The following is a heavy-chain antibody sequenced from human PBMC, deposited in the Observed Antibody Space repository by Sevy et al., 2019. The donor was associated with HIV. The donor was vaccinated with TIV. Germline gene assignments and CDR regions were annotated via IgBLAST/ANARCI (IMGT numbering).Heavy chain of an antibody. V-gene: IGHV1-24*01. CDR2: FDPEDGET. J-gene: IGHJ4*02. CDR3: ATTKDYYDSSGYPFDY. Sequence: ASVKVSCKVSGYTLTELSMHWVRQAPGKGLEWMGSFDPEDGETIYARNFQGRVTMTEDRSKDTAYLELSSLRSEDTAVYYCATTKDYYDSSGYPFDYWGQGTLVTVSS. D-gene: IGHD3-22*01. CDR1: GYTLTELS.